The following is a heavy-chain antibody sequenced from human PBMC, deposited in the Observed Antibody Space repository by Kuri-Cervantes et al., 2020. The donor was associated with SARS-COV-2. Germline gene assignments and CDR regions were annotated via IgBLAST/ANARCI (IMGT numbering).Heavy chain of an antibody. CDR2: IHYSGST. V-gene: IGHV4-59*01. J-gene: IGHJ5*02. CDR3: ARGRAQITIFGVSSMDWFDP. CDR1: GGSISGYY. Sequence: SETLSLTCIVSGGSISGYYWSWMRQPPGKGLEWIGNIHYSGSTNYNTSLDSRVTISVDTSKNQLSLILSSVTAADAAVYYCARGRAQITIFGVSSMDWFDPWGQGTLVTVSS. D-gene: IGHD3-3*01.